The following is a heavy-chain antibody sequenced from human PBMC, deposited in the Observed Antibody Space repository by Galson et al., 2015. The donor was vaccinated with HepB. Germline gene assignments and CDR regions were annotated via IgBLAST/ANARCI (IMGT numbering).Heavy chain of an antibody. V-gene: IGHV4-61*02. CDR3: ARDGVDSTGYYFDY. D-gene: IGHD3-3*01. Sequence: TLSLTCTVSGGSISSGSYYWSWIRQPAGKGLEWIGRIYTSGSTNYNPSLKSRVTMSVDTSKNQFSLKLSSVTAADTAVYYCARDGVDSTGYYFDYWGQGTLVTVSS. J-gene: IGHJ4*02. CDR2: IYTSGST. CDR1: GGSISSGSYY.